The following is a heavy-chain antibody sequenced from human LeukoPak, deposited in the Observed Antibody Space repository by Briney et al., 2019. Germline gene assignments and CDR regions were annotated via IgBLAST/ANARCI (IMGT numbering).Heavy chain of an antibody. V-gene: IGHV1-2*02. Sequence: ASVKVSCKASGYTFTGYYMHWVRQAPGQGLEWMGWINPNSGGTYYAQKFQGRVTMTRDTSISTAYMELSRLRSDDTAVYYCARAHCSGGSCYRPYYYYYYMDVWGKGTTVTISS. CDR2: INPNSGGT. D-gene: IGHD2-15*01. CDR1: GYTFTGYY. J-gene: IGHJ6*03. CDR3: ARAHCSGGSCYRPYYYYYYMDV.